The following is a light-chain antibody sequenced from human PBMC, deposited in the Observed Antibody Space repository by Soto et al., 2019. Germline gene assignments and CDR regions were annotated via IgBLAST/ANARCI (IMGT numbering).Light chain of an antibody. CDR1: QGISSA. V-gene: IGKV1-13*02. CDR2: DAS. CDR3: QQFNSYLSYT. Sequence: AIQLTQSPSSLSASVGDRVTITCRASQGISSALAWYQQKPGKAPKLLIYDASSLERGVPSRFSGSGSGTDFTLTISSLQPEDFATYYCQQFNSYLSYTFGQGTKLEIK. J-gene: IGKJ2*01.